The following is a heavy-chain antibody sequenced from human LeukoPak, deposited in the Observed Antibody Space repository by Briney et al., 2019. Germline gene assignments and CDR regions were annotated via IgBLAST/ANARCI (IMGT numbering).Heavy chain of an antibody. CDR2: IGGSDDT. J-gene: IGHJ4*02. CDR1: GFSLSDYP. Sequence: GGSLRLSCVASGFSLSDYPMTWVRQSPGRGLEWVSTIGGSDDTYYADSVKGRFTISRDTSKNTLYLQIHSLGAEDTAVYYCARGRNFGGPPNYLDCRGQGSLVSVSS. CDR3: ARGRNFGGPPNYLDC. V-gene: IGHV3-23*01. D-gene: IGHD3-16*01.